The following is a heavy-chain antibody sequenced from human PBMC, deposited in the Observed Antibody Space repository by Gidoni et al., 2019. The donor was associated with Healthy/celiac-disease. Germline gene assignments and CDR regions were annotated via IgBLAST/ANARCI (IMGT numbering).Heavy chain of an antibody. CDR3: AKDSQAGYYDSSGYPMEFDY. Sequence: QVQLVESGGGVVQPGGSLRLSCAASGFTFSRYGMHWVRQAPGKGLEWVAVISYDGSNKYYADSVKGRFTISRDNSKNTLYLQMNSLRAEDTAVYYCAKDSQAGYYDSSGYPMEFDYWGQGTLVTVSS. CDR1: GFTFSRYG. D-gene: IGHD3-22*01. V-gene: IGHV3-30*18. J-gene: IGHJ4*02. CDR2: ISYDGSNK.